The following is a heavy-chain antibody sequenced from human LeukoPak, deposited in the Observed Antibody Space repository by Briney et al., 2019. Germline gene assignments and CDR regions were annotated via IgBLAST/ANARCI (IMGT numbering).Heavy chain of an antibody. V-gene: IGHV3-30-3*01. CDR2: ISNDGTTE. J-gene: IGHJ4*02. D-gene: IGHD6-13*01. CDR1: GFNFSPYA. Sequence: GGSLRLSCVASGFNFSPYAVHWVRQAPGKGLEWVAMISNDGTTESYTDSVKGRFTISRDNFNNALYLQMNGLRLEDTAVYYCARDFSSSWSENFDYWGQGTLVTVSS. CDR3: ARDFSSSWSENFDY.